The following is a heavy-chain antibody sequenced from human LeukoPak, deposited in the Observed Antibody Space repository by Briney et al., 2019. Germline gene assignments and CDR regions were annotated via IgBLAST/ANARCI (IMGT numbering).Heavy chain of an antibody. CDR2: INWNGGST. J-gene: IGHJ3*02. Sequence: PGGSLRLSCEVSGFTFDDHAINWVRHAPGKGLEWVANINWNGGSTGYGDSVKGRFTISRDNTKNSVFLQMHSLRGDDTALYYCARDMLLEDAFDMWGQGTMVIVSS. V-gene: IGHV3-20*04. D-gene: IGHD3-10*02. CDR3: ARDMLLEDAFDM. CDR1: GFTFDDHA.